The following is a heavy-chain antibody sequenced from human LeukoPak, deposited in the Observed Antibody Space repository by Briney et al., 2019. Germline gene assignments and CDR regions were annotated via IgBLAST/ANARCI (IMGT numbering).Heavy chain of an antibody. D-gene: IGHD1-14*01. V-gene: IGHV3-23*01. Sequence: GGSLRLSCAASGFTFSSYGMNWVRQAPGKGLEWVSTLSGSGGTTYYADSVKGRFTISRDNSKNTLYLQMNSLRAEDTAVYYCAKADGSMTGPCFDYWGQGTLVTVSS. J-gene: IGHJ4*02. CDR1: GFTFSSYG. CDR3: AKADGSMTGPCFDY. CDR2: LSGSGGTT.